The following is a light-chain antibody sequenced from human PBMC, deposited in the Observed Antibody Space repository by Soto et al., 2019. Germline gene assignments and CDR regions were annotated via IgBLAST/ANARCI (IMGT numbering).Light chain of an antibody. J-gene: IGKJ3*01. V-gene: IGKV1-5*03. Sequence: DIQMTQSPSSLSASVGDRFTITCRASQIINTWLAWYQQKPGKAPKLLIYRASNLVNGVPSRFSGSGSGTEFTLTISSLQPDDFSIYYCQQYETYSGTFGPGTKVDL. CDR3: QQYETYSGT. CDR2: RAS. CDR1: QIINTW.